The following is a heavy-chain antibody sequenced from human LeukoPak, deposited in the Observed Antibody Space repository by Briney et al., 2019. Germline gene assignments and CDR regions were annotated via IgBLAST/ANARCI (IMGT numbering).Heavy chain of an antibody. CDR2: IWYDGSNK. V-gene: IGHV3-33*06. Sequence: GGSLRLSCAASGFTFSSYGMHWVRQAPGKGLEWVAVIWYDGSNKYYADSVKGRFTISRDNSKNTLYLQMNSLRAEDTAVYYCAKGVWYALYYFDYWGQGTLVTVSS. D-gene: IGHD2-8*01. CDR3: AKGVWYALYYFDY. CDR1: GFTFSSYG. J-gene: IGHJ4*02.